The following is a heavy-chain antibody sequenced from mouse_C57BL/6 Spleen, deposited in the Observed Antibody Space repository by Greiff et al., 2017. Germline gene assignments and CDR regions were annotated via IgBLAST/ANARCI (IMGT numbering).Heavy chain of an antibody. CDR1: GYAFSSSW. CDR3: AGFYYDYDAPYFDY. D-gene: IGHD2-4*01. J-gene: IGHJ2*01. V-gene: IGHV1-82*01. CDR2: IYPGDGDT. Sequence: VHLVESGPELVKPGASVKISCKASGYAFSSSWMNWVKQRPGKGLEWIGRIYPGDGDTNYNGKFKGKATLTADKSSSTAYMQLSSLTSEDSAVYFCAGFYYDYDAPYFDYWGQGTTLTVSS.